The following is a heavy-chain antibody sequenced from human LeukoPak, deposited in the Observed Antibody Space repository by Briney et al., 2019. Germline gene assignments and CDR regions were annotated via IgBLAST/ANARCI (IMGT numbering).Heavy chain of an antibody. V-gene: IGHV4-61*01. D-gene: IGHD6-19*01. CDR2: IYYSGST. CDR3: ARDSSGWYGNWFDP. CDR1: GGSISSSSYY. J-gene: IGHJ5*02. Sequence: SETLSLTCTVSGGSISSSSYYWGWIRQPPGKGLEWIGYIYYSGSTNYNPSLKSRVTISVDTSKNQFSLKLSSVTAADTAVYYCARDSSGWYGNWFDPWGQGTLVTVSS.